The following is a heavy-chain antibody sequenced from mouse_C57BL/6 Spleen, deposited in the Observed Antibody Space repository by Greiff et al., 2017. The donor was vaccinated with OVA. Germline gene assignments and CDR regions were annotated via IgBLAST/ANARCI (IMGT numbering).Heavy chain of an antibody. Sequence: VKLVESGPELVKPGASVKISCKASGYAFSSSWMNWVKQRPGKGLEWIGRIYPGDGDTTYNGKFQGKATLTADKSSSTAYMQLISLTSEYSAVYFCARIRYYGSSFAYWGQGTLVTVSA. D-gene: IGHD1-1*01. CDR2: IYPGDGDT. J-gene: IGHJ3*01. V-gene: IGHV1-82*01. CDR3: ARIRYYGSSFAY. CDR1: GYAFSSSW.